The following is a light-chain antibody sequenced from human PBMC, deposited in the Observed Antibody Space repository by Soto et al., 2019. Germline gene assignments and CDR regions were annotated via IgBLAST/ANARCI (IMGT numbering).Light chain of an antibody. J-gene: IGKJ1*01. Sequence: EIVLTPSPGTLSFSPGEEATLSCMASQSVDSNYLAWYQQKPGQAPRLLIYGASSRATGIPDRFSGSGSGTDFTLTINRLEPEDFAVYYCQQYGSSPQTFGQGTKVDIK. CDR2: GAS. CDR1: QSVDSNY. CDR3: QQYGSSPQT. V-gene: IGKV3-20*01.